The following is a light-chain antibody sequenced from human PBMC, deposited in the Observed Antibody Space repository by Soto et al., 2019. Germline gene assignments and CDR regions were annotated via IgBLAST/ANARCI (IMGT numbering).Light chain of an antibody. Sequence: DIQMPQSPSTLTAYVGDRVTITCWASQSISIWLAWYQQKPGKAAKFLIYKASSLESGVPSRFSGSGAGTEFTLTISSLQPDDFATYYCQQYSTYTPRTFGQATKVDIK. J-gene: IGKJ1*01. CDR3: QQYSTYTPRT. CDR1: QSISIW. CDR2: KAS. V-gene: IGKV1-5*03.